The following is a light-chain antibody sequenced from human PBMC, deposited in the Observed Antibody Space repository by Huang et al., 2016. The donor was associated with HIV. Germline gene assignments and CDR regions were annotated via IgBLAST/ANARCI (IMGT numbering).Light chain of an antibody. J-gene: IGKJ2*01. V-gene: IGKV3-15*01. CDR2: GAS. CDR3: QQYNDWPMYT. Sequence: EIIMTQSPAILSVSLGERATLSCRASQSVSTNLAWYQQKPGQAPRLLIYGASTRATDIPARFSGSGSGTDFTLSISSLQSEDFAVYYCQQYNDWPMYTFGQGTKLEIK. CDR1: QSVSTN.